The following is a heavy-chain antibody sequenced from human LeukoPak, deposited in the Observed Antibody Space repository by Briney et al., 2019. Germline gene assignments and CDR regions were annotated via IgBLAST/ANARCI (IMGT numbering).Heavy chain of an antibody. CDR3: ARHYSGSYLTGAFDI. J-gene: IGHJ3*02. V-gene: IGHV5-51*01. D-gene: IGHD3-10*01. CDR1: GYPFTTYW. CDR2: IYPDDSDT. Sequence: GESLKISCKASGYPFTTYWIAWVRQMPGKGLEWMGIIYPDDSDTRYSPSFQGQVTISADKSISTAYLHWSSLKASDTAMYYCARHYSGSYLTGAFDIWGQGTMVTVSS.